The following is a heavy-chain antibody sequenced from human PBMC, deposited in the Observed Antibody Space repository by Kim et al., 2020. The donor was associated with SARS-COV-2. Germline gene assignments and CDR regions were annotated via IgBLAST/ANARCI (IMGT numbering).Heavy chain of an antibody. D-gene: IGHD3-10*01. V-gene: IGHV3-23*01. J-gene: IGHJ1*01. CDR3: AASITSSSHYFRH. CDR2: ISGGGGSV. CDR1: GITFSTYA. Sequence: GGSLRLSCAVSGITFSTYAMNWVRQAPGRGLEWVSSISGGGGSVHYADSVKDRFTISRDNSKNTLYLQMNRLRAEDTAIYYCAASITSSSHYFRHWGQGTLVTVSS.